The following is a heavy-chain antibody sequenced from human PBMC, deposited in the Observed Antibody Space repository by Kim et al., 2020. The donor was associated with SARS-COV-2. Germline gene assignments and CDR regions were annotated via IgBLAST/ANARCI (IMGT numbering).Heavy chain of an antibody. CDR2: SHYSGTT. D-gene: IGHD5-18*01. V-gene: IGHV4-39*02. CDR3: ARSTPRGYSPRFDP. Sequence: SETLSLTCIVSGGSISSSYNYYWDWIRQPPGKGLEWIGSSHYSGTTYYTPSLKSRVTISVDTARNHFSLKLSSVTAEDTAFYYCARSTPRGYSPRFDPWGQGTLVTVSS. J-gene: IGHJ5*02. CDR1: GGSISSSYNYY.